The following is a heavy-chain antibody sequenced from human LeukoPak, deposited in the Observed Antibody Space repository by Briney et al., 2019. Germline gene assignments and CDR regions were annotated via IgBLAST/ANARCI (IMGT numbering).Heavy chain of an antibody. CDR2: IYYSGST. J-gene: IGHJ6*03. CDR1: GGSISSYY. Sequence: TPSETLSLTCTVSGGSISSYYWSWIRQPPGKGLEWIGYIYYSGSTDYNPSLKSRVTISVDTSKNQFSLKLSSVTAADTAVYYCARGIKGSWYVSYYMDVWGKGTTVTVSS. CDR3: ARGIKGSWYVSYYMDV. D-gene: IGHD6-13*01. V-gene: IGHV4-59*01.